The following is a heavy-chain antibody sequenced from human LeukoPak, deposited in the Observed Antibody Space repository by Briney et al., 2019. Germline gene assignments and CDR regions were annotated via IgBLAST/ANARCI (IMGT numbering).Heavy chain of an antibody. CDR3: ARGHSSGWTWDY. D-gene: IGHD6-19*01. CDR2: IIPIFGTA. CDR1: GGTFSSYA. V-gene: IGHV1-69*13. J-gene: IGHJ4*02. Sequence: SVKVSCTASGGTFSSYAISWVRQAPGQGLEWMGGIIPIFGTANYAQKFQGRVTITADESTSTAYMELSSLRSEDTAVYYCARGHSSGWTWDYWGQGTLVTVSS.